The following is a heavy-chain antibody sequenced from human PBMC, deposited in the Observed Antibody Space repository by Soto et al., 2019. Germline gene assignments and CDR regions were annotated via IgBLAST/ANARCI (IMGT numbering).Heavy chain of an antibody. V-gene: IGHV1-3*01. CDR3: ARDPAAAAYYFDS. Sequence: ASVKVSCKASGYTFSNFSMHWVRHAPGQRPEWMGWINVDKGNTKHSQKFQGRVTITRDAYASRAYMELSSLRSEDTAVYYCARDPAAAAYYFDSWGQGTLVTVS. J-gene: IGHJ4*02. D-gene: IGHD6-13*01. CDR1: GYTFSNFS. CDR2: INVDKGNT.